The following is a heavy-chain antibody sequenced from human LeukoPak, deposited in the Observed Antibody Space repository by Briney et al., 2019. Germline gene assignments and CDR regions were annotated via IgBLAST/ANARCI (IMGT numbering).Heavy chain of an antibody. CDR1: GGSIRGYY. CDR3: ARAGHDFWSGYRGPDYFDL. CDR2: MYYSGNT. D-gene: IGHD3-3*01. V-gene: IGHV4-59*01. Sequence: PSETLSLTCTVSGGSIRGYYWSWIRQPPGMPLEWIGYMYYSGNTNYNPSLKSRVTISVDTSKSQFSLKLRFVTAADTAVYYCARAGHDFWSGYRGPDYFDLWGQGTLVTVSS. J-gene: IGHJ4*02.